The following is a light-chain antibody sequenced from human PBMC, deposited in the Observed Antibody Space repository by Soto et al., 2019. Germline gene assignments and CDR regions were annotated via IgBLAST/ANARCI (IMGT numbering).Light chain of an antibody. CDR3: CSSTDSYTFV. V-gene: IGLV2-11*01. CDR1: GSDVGGYNY. CDR2: DVS. J-gene: IGLJ1*01. Sequence: QSVLTQPRSVSGSPGQSVTISCTGTGSDVGGYNYVSWYQQHPGKAPRLIIYDVSQRPSGVPDRFSGSKSGNTASLTISGLQAEDEADYSCCSSTDSYTFVFGIGTKVTVL.